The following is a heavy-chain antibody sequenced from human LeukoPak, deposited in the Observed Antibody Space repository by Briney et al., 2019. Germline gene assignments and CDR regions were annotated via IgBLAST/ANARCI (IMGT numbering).Heavy chain of an antibody. Sequence: PGGSLRRSCAASGFTFSSDGMHWVRQAPGKGLEWVAVISYDGSNKYYADSVKGRFTISRDNSENTLYLQMNSLRPDDTAVYYCAKDGGASGWNPFDIWGQGTMVTVSS. CDR3: AKDGGASGWNPFDI. CDR2: ISYDGSNK. CDR1: GFTFSSDG. D-gene: IGHD6-19*01. J-gene: IGHJ3*02. V-gene: IGHV3-30*18.